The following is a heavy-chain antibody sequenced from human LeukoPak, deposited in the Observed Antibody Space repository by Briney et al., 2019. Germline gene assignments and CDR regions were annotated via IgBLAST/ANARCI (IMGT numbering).Heavy chain of an antibody. CDR2: IIPILGIA. J-gene: IGHJ4*02. CDR1: GGTFSSYA. V-gene: IGHV1-69*04. D-gene: IGHD3-10*01. Sequence: GASVKVSCKASGGTFSSYAISWVRQAPGQGLEWMGRIIPILGIANYAQKFQGRVTITADKSTSTAYMELSSLRSEDTAVYYCAREENGSGSYWGVYYFDYWGQGTLVTVSS. CDR3: AREENGSGSYWGVYYFDY.